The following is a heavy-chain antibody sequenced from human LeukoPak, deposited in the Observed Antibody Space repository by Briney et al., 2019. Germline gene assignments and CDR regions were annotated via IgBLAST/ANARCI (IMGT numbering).Heavy chain of an antibody. V-gene: IGHV3-74*01. J-gene: IGHJ6*03. CDR2: INSDGSST. CDR1: GFTFSSYW. Sequence: GGSLRLSCAASGFTFSSYWMHWVRQAPGKGLVWVSRINSDGSSTSYADSVKGRFTISRDNAKNTVYLQMNSLRAEDMALYYCAKDTGYYYDSSGHMDAWGKGTTVTVSS. D-gene: IGHD3-22*01. CDR3: AKDTGYYYDSSGHMDA.